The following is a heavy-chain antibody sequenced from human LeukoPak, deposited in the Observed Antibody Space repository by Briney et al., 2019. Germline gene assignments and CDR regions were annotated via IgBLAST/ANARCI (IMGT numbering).Heavy chain of an antibody. J-gene: IGHJ5*02. V-gene: IGHV4-34*01. CDR3: ARARMQFDP. Sequence: PSETLSLTCAVYGGSFSGYYWSWIRQPPRKGLEWIGEINHSGSTNYNPSLKSRVTISVDTSKNQFSLKLSSVTAADTAVYYCARARMQFDPWGQGTLVTVSS. CDR2: INHSGST. CDR1: GGSFSGYY. D-gene: IGHD2-15*01.